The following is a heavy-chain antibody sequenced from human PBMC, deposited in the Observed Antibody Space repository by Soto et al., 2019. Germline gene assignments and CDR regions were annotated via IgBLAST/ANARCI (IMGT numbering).Heavy chain of an antibody. CDR1: GFRFSEHS. D-gene: IGHD2-21*02. J-gene: IGHJ4*02. Sequence: VVLVESGGGLVSPGGSLRLSCVASGFRFSEHSMNWVRQAPGKGLQWISYISSNSDKTYYADSVKGRFTVSRDNAKNALFLQMNSLRDDDTATDYCARLPKGSLVTAWGKGARVTVSS. CDR3: ARLPKGSLVTA. V-gene: IGHV3-48*02. CDR2: ISSNSDKT.